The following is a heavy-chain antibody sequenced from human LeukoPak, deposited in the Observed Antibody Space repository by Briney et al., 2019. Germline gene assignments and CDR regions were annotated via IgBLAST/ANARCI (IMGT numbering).Heavy chain of an antibody. CDR1: GGSISSYY. CDR2: IYTSGST. V-gene: IGHV4-4*07. D-gene: IGHD3-22*01. Sequence: SETLSLNCTVSGGSISSYYWSWIRQPAGKGLEWIGRIYTSGSTNYNPSLKSRITMSVDTSKNQFSLKLSSVTAADTAVYYCARGVYYYDSSGYYPDAFDIWGQGTMDTVSS. CDR3: ARGVYYYDSSGYYPDAFDI. J-gene: IGHJ3*02.